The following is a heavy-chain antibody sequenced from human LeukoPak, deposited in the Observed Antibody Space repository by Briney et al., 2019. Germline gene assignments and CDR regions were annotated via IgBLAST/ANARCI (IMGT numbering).Heavy chain of an antibody. D-gene: IGHD3-10*01. CDR1: GFTFSSYS. CDR3: AGDYYGSGSYYKVY. Sequence: GRSLRLSCAASGFTFSSYSMNWVRQAPGKGLEWVSSISSSSSYIYYADSVKGRFTISRDNAKNSLYLQMNSLRAEDTAVYYCAGDYYGSGSYYKVYWGQGTLVTVSS. J-gene: IGHJ4*02. CDR2: ISSSSSYI. V-gene: IGHV3-21*01.